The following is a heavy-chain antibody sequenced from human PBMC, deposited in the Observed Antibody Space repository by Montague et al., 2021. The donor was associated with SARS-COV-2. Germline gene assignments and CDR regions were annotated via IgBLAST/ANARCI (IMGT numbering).Heavy chain of an antibody. CDR2: MHSTGST. CDR1: GGSINNYF. CDR3: ARAVVGAKTATIES. V-gene: IGHV4-59*01. D-gene: IGHD2-15*01. Sequence: SETLSPTCSVSGGSINNYFWGWIRQSPGKELEWVGYMHSTGSTAXNPSLKSRVIISVDTSKTQISLKLSSVSAADTALYYCARAVVGAKTATIESWGQGTLVTVSS. J-gene: IGHJ4*02.